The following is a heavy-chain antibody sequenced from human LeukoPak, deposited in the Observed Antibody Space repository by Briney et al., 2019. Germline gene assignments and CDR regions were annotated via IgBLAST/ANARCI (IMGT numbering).Heavy chain of an antibody. CDR3: ARNQLEWELLGPGFSA. D-gene: IGHD1-26*01. V-gene: IGHV3-30-3*01. CDR1: GFTFSSYA. Sequence: PGGSLRLSCAASGFTFSSYAMHWVRQAPGKGLEWVAVISYDGSNKYYADSVKGRFTISRDNSKNTLYLQMNSLRAEDTAVYYCARNQLEWELLGPGFSAWGQGTLVTVSS. CDR2: ISYDGSNK. J-gene: IGHJ5*02.